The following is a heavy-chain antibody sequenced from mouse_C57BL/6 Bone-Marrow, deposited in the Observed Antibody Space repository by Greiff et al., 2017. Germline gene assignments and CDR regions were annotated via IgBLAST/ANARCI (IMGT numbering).Heavy chain of an antibody. CDR3: ARSNYRFDY. CDR2: IDPNSGGT. CDR1: GYTFTSYW. V-gene: IGHV1-72*01. D-gene: IGHD2-1*01. J-gene: IGHJ2*01. Sequence: QVQLQQPGAELVKPGASVTLSCKASGYTFTSYWMHWVEQRPGRGLEWVGRIDPNSGGTKYNEKFKSKATLTVDKPSSTAYVQLSSLSSEDSAVYYCARSNYRFDYWGQGTTLTVSS.